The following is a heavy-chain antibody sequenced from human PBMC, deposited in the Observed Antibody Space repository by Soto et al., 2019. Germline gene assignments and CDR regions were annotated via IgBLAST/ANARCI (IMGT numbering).Heavy chain of an antibody. CDR3: ARHGGSYYFDY. D-gene: IGHD1-26*01. CDR1: GGSTSSYY. V-gene: IGHV4-59*08. Sequence: QVQLQESGPGLVKPSETLSLTCTVTGGSTSSYYWSWLRQPPGKGMEWIGYNSYSGSTDYNPSLKSRVTISVDTSKNQFALKLSSATAADTAVYYCARHGGSYYFDYWGQGTLVTVSS. CDR2: NSYSGST. J-gene: IGHJ4*02.